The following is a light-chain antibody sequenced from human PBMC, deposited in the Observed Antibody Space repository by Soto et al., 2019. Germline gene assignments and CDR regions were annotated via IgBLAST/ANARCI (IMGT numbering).Light chain of an antibody. CDR1: QSVSTK. CDR2: GAS. CDR3: QQYSSWPLT. Sequence: EIVMTQSPATLSVSPGERATLSCRATQSVSTKLAWYQQKPGQAPRLLIYGASTGATGITARFSGSGSGTEFTLIISSLQSEDFAVYYCQQYSSWPLTFGGGTKVEIK. V-gene: IGKV3-15*01. J-gene: IGKJ4*01.